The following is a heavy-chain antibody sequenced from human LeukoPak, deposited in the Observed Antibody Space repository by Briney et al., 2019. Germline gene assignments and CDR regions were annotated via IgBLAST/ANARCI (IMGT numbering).Heavy chain of an antibody. Sequence: SQTLSLTCAISGDSIASHSVAWNWIRQSPSRGLEWLGRIYYRSEWYIDYAVSVKSRLSINRDATKDLFSLHLQSVTPEDTAIYYCARNLDWGTGRNGFDFWGLGTKVVVS. J-gene: IGHJ3*01. D-gene: IGHD3-16*01. CDR3: ARNLDWGTGRNGFDF. CDR2: IYYRSEWYI. V-gene: IGHV6-1*01. CDR1: GDSIASHSVA.